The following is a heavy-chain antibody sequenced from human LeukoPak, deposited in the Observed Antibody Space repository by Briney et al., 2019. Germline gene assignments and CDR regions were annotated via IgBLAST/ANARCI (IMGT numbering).Heavy chain of an antibody. CDR3: AKGKRATVTTNWFDP. V-gene: IGHV3-23*01. CDR1: GFTFSSYA. Sequence: GGSLRLSCAASGFTFSSYAMSWVRQAPGKGLEWVSAISGSGGSTYYADSVKGRFTISRDNSKNTLYLQMNSLRAEDTAVYYCAKGKRATVTTNWFDPWGQGTLVTVSS. CDR2: ISGSGGST. J-gene: IGHJ5*02. D-gene: IGHD4-11*01.